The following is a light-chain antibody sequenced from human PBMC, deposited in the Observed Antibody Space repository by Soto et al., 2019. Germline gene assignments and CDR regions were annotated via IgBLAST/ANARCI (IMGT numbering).Light chain of an antibody. CDR2: LGS. CDR1: QSLLQTNGYNY. Sequence: DIVMTQSPLSLPVTPGEPASISCRSSQSLLQTNGYNYLDWYLQKPGQSPQLLIYLGSNRASGVPDRFSGSGSGTDFTLKISRVEAEDVGLYYCMQALQTPWAFGQGTKVEIK. CDR3: MQALQTPWA. V-gene: IGKV2-28*01. J-gene: IGKJ1*01.